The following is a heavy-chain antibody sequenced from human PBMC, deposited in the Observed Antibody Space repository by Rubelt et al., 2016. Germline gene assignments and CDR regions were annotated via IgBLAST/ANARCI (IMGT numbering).Heavy chain of an antibody. CDR1: GYTFTSYG. CDR2: ISGYSGNT. V-gene: IGHV1-18*04. CDR3: ARDLRAGTSDY. Sequence: QVQLVQSGAEVKKPGSSVKVSCKTSGYTFTSYGTSWVRQAPGQGLEWVGWISGYSGNTNYAQKFQDRVTMTTDTSTTTVYMVLRSMRSADTAVYSCARDLRAGTSDYWGQGTLVTVSS. J-gene: IGHJ4*02. D-gene: IGHD6-13*01.